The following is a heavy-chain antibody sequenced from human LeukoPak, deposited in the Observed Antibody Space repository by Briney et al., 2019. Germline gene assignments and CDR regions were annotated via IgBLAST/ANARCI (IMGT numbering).Heavy chain of an antibody. CDR1: GGSLHNYY. CDR2: IDYSGST. V-gene: IGHV4-59*01. J-gene: IGHJ4*02. D-gene: IGHD3-16*01. CDR3: ARDRALGSGKYYFDY. Sequence: SETLSLTCTVSGGSLHNYYWSWIRQPPGKGLEWIGYIDYSGSTNYNPSLKSRVTISVDTSQNQFSLKLSSVTAADTAVYYCARDRALGSGKYYFDYWGQGTLVTVSA.